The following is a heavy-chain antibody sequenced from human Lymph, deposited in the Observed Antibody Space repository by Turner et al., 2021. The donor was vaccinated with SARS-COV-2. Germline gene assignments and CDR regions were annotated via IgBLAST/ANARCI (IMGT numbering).Heavy chain of an antibody. CDR1: GFTFSSYG. Sequence: QVQLVESGGGVVQPGRSLRLSCAASGFTFSSYGMHWVRQAPGKGLEWVAVISYDGSNKYDADSVKGRFTISRDNTKNTLYLQMNSLRAEYTAVYYCAKTRSGSYRGSVDYWGQGTLVTVSS. CDR3: AKTRSGSYRGSVDY. D-gene: IGHD1-26*01. J-gene: IGHJ4*02. CDR2: ISYDGSNK. V-gene: IGHV3-30*18.